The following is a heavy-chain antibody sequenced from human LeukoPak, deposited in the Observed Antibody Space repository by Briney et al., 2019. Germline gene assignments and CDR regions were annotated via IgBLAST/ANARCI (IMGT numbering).Heavy chain of an antibody. CDR2: INPNSGGT. D-gene: IGHD7-27*01. CDR1: GGTFSSYA. V-gene: IGHV1-2*02. J-gene: IGHJ4*02. CDR3: AREPQRPLGNNLDY. Sequence: ASVKVSCKASGGTFSSYAISWVRQAPGQGLEWMGWINPNSGGTNNAQKFQGRVTMTRDTSISTAYMELSRLRSDDTAVYYCAREPQRPLGNNLDYWGQGTLVTVSS.